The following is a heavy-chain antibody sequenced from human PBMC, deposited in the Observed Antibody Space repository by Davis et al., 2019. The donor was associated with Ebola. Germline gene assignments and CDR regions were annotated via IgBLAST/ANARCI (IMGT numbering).Heavy chain of an antibody. J-gene: IGHJ5*02. CDR2: INAYNGVT. CDR1: GYTFTNYG. CDR3: ARFELAARPGWFDP. D-gene: IGHD6-6*01. V-gene: IGHV1-18*01. Sequence: AASVKVFCKASGYTFTNYGISWVRQAPGQGLEWMGRINAYNGVTSYAQKVKGRVTMTTETATNTAYMELRSLRPDDTAVYYCARFELAARPGWFDPWGQGSRVTVSS.